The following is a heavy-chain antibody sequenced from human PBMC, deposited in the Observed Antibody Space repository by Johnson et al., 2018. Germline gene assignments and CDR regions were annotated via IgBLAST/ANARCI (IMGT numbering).Heavy chain of an antibody. Sequence: EVQLLESGGGLGQPGGSLRLSCVASGFPFNYYTMSWVRQSPVRGLEWVSSVGGDNIEKDYADSVRGRFAISRDNSRNTLFLQMNNLRAEDTAIYYCAKDFVSANGVFDPFDIWGQGTMVTISS. CDR3: AKDFVSANGVFDPFDI. CDR2: VGGDNIEK. V-gene: IGHV3-23*01. CDR1: GFPFNYYT. D-gene: IGHD3-3*01. J-gene: IGHJ3*02.